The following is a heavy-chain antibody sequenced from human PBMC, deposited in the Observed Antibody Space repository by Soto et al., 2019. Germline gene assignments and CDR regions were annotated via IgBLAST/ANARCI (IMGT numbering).Heavy chain of an antibody. D-gene: IGHD4-17*01. CDR2: ISSSSSYT. CDR1: RFTFSDYY. CDR3: ANSLDYGDYAGFDY. Sequence: QVQLVESGGGLVKPGGSLRLSCAASRFTFSDYYMSWIRQAPGKGLEWVSYISSSSSYTNYADSVKGRFTISRDNAKNSLYLQMNSLRAEDTAVYYYANSLDYGDYAGFDYWGQGTLVTVSS. V-gene: IGHV3-11*05. J-gene: IGHJ4*02.